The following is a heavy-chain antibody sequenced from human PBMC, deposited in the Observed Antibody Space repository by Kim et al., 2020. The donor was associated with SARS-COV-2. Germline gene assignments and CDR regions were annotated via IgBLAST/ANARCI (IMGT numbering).Heavy chain of an antibody. J-gene: IGHJ4*02. CDR3: AKGFGGSGSLSFAY. D-gene: IGHD3-10*01. CDR1: GFTFDDYA. CDR2: ISWNSGSI. V-gene: IGHV3-9*01. Sequence: GGSLRLSCAASGFTFDDYAMHWVRQAPGKGLEWVSGISWNSGSIGYADSVKGRFTISRDNAKNSLYLQMNSLRAEDTALYYCAKGFGGSGSLSFAYWGQGTLVTVSS.